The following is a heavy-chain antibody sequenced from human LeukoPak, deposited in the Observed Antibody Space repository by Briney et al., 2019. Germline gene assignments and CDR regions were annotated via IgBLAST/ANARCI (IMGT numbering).Heavy chain of an antibody. CDR3: AKNGQSGFSFDP. Sequence: SETLSLTCAVYGGSFSAYYWTWIRQPPGKGLEWIGEINHSGSTNYNPSLKSRVTISVDTSKNQFSLKLRSVTAADTAVYYCAKNGQSGFSFDPWGQGTPVTVSS. J-gene: IGHJ5*02. D-gene: IGHD1-26*01. CDR2: INHSGST. CDR1: GGSFSAYY. V-gene: IGHV4-34*01.